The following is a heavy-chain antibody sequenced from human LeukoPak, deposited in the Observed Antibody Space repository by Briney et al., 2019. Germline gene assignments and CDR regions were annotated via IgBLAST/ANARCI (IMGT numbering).Heavy chain of an antibody. CDR1: GFTFSAYN. V-gene: IGHV3-21*04. D-gene: IGHD1-26*01. Sequence: GGSLRLSCAASGFTFSAYNMNWVRQAPGRGPEWVSSISTSSYYIYYADSVKGRFTISRDNAKNSLYLQMNSLRAEDTAVYYCARGGGGSYHWYNYWGQGTLVTVSS. J-gene: IGHJ4*02. CDR2: ISTSSYYI. CDR3: ARGGGGSYHWYNY.